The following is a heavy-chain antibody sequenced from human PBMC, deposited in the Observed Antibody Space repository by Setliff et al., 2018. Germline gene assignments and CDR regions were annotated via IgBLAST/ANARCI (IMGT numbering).Heavy chain of an antibody. CDR3: AGRPQNTPMGPCDY. D-gene: IGHD5-18*01. CDR2: IYTSWST. CDR1: GDSISSRRNY. V-gene: IGHV4-61*09. J-gene: IGHJ4*02. Sequence: SETLSLTCTVSGDSISSRRNYWGWFRQPAGKELEWIGQIYTSWSTKYNPSLKSRVTISVDTSKNQFSLMLTSVTAADTAIYYCAGRPQNTPMGPCDYWGQGTLVTVSS.